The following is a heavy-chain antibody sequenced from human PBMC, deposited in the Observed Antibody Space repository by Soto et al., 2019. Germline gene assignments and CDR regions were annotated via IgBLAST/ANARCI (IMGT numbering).Heavy chain of an antibody. CDR1: GFTFSSYG. CDR2: ISYDGSNK. J-gene: IGHJ4*02. Sequence: QVQLVESGGGVVQPGRSLRLSCAASGFTFSSYGMHWVRQAPGKGLEWVAVISYDGSNKYYADSVKGRFTISRDKSKNTLYLQMNSLRAEDTAVYYCAKPPPDIVATSWPGEYYFDYWCQGTLVTVSS. V-gene: IGHV3-30*18. D-gene: IGHD5-12*01. CDR3: AKPPPDIVATSWPGEYYFDY.